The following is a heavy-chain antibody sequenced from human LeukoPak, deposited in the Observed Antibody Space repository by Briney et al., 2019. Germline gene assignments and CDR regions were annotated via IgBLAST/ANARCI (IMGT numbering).Heavy chain of an antibody. CDR2: LSGTGGNT. D-gene: IGHD1-1*01. Sequence: PGGSLRLSCAASGFTFDEYGMSWVRQAPGKGLEWVSALSGTGGNTYYADSVRGRFTISRDNSKDTLYLQMNSLSADDTAVYYCARQLVRGGWFDSWGQGTLVSVSS. CDR3: ARQLVRGGWFDS. CDR1: GFTFDEYG. V-gene: IGHV3-23*01. J-gene: IGHJ5*01.